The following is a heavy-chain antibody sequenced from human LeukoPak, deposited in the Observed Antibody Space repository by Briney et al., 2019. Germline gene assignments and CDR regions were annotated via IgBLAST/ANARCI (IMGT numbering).Heavy chain of an antibody. Sequence: ETLSLTCTVSGGSISSYYWSWIRWPAGKGLEWIGRIYTSGSTNYHPSLKSRVTMSVDTSKNQFSLKLSSVTAADTAVYYCARDRTTYGSGSYHDYWGQGTLVTVSS. CDR2: IYTSGST. D-gene: IGHD3-10*01. V-gene: IGHV4-4*07. CDR1: GGSISSYY. CDR3: ARDRTTYGSGSYHDY. J-gene: IGHJ4*02.